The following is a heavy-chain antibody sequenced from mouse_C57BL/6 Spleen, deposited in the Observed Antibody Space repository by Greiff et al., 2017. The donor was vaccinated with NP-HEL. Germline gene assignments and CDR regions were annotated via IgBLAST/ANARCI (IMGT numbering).Heavy chain of an antibody. CDR1: GYAFSSYW. V-gene: IGHV1-80*01. Sequence: VQVVESGAELVKPGASVKISCKASGYAFSSYWMNWVKQRPGKGLEWIGQIYPGDGDTNYNGKFKGKATLTADKSSSTAYMQLSSLTSEDSAVYFCARDRYDYDGYAMDYWGQGTSVTVSS. D-gene: IGHD2-4*01. CDR3: ARDRYDYDGYAMDY. J-gene: IGHJ4*01. CDR2: IYPGDGDT.